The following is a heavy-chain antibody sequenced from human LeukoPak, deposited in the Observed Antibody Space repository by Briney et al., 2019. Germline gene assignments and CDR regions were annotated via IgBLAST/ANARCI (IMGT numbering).Heavy chain of an antibody. CDR1: GFTFSSYW. Sequence: GGSLRLSCAASGFTFSSYWMSWVRQAPGKGLEWVANIKEDGSEKYYVDSVKGRFTISRDNAKNSPYLQMNSLRAEDTAVYYCAKDRTRGFYWGQGTLVTDSS. J-gene: IGHJ4*02. V-gene: IGHV3-7*01. CDR2: IKEDGSEK. D-gene: IGHD2-8*01. CDR3: AKDRTRGFY.